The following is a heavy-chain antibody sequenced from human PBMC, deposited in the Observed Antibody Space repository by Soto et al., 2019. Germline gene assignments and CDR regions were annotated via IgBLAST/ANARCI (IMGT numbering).Heavy chain of an antibody. CDR1: GFTFSSYA. CDR3: TKEWYYGFNGGVDY. Sequence: GGSLRLSCAASGFTFSSYAMSWVRQAPGKGLEWVSGISGSGGSTYYADSVKGRFTISRDNSKNTLFLQMNSLRAEDTAVYYCTKEWYYGFNGGVDYWGQGTLVTVSS. CDR2: ISGSGGST. D-gene: IGHD4-17*01. V-gene: IGHV3-23*01. J-gene: IGHJ4*02.